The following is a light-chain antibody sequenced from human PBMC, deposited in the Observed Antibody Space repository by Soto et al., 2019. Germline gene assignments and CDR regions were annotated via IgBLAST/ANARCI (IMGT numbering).Light chain of an antibody. CDR3: HQSFTTLWT. J-gene: IGKJ1*01. Sequence: DIHLTQSPSFLSASVGDRVTITCRASQSISTYLNWYQQKPGKAPKLLIYAASILQSGVPSRFSGSGSGTDFILTITSLQPEDFATYYCHQSFTTLWTFGQGTKVDIK. CDR2: AAS. V-gene: IGKV1-39*01. CDR1: QSISTY.